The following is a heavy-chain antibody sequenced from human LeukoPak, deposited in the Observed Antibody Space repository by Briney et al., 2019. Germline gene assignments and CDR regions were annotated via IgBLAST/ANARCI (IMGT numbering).Heavy chain of an antibody. V-gene: IGHV3-49*04. CDR3: TRVIVATKDY. CDR1: GFTFGDYA. Sequence: GSLRLSCTASGFTFGDYAMNWVRQAPGKGPEWVGFIRSKAYGGTTEYAASVKGRFTISRDDSKSIAYLQMNSLKTEDTAVYYCTRVIVATKDYWGQGTLVTVSS. J-gene: IGHJ4*02. D-gene: IGHD5-12*01. CDR2: IRSKAYGGTT.